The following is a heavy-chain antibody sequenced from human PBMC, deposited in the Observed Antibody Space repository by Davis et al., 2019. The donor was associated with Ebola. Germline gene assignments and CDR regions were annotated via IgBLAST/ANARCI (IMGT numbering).Heavy chain of an antibody. V-gene: IGHV3-7*01. CDR2: IKQDGSEK. D-gene: IGHD1-26*01. J-gene: IGHJ4*02. CDR1: GFTFRSYW. CDR3: ARRMGATTPSFYFDY. Sequence: PGGSLRLSCAASGFTFRSYWMSWVRQAPGKGLEWVANIKQDGSEKYYVDSVKGRFTISRDNAKNSLYLQMNSLRAEDTAVYYCARRMGATTPSFYFDYWGQGTLVTVSS.